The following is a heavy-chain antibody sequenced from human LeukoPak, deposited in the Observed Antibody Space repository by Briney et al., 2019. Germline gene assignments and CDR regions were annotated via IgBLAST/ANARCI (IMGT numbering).Heavy chain of an antibody. CDR3: TSHRIAARRLDY. D-gene: IGHD6-6*01. Sequence: GGSLRLSCTASGFTFGDYAMSWVRQAPGKGLEWVGFIRSKAYGGTTEYAASVKGRFTISRDDSKSIAYLQMNSLKTEDTAVYYCTSHRIAARRLDYWGQGTLVTVSS. V-gene: IGHV3-49*04. CDR1: GFTFGDYA. J-gene: IGHJ4*02. CDR2: IRSKAYGGTT.